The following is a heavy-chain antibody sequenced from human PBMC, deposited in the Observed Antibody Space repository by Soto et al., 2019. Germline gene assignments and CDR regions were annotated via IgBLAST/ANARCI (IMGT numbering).Heavy chain of an antibody. CDR3: ASANDYSNYYYGMDV. Sequence: SETLSLTCTVSGGPMSSGAYYWSWIRQPPGKGLEWIGYIYYSGSTYYSPSLKSRVTISVATSKNQFALKLSAMTAADTAVYYCASANDYSNYYYGMDVWRQGTTDTVSS. J-gene: IGHJ6*02. CDR1: GGPMSSGAYY. D-gene: IGHD4-4*01. V-gene: IGHV4-30-4*02. CDR2: IYYSGST.